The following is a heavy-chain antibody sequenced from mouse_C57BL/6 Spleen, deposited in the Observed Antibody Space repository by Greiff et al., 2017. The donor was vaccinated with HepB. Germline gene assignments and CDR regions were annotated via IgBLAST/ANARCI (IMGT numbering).Heavy chain of an antibody. D-gene: IGHD2-4*01. CDR1: GYSITSGYY. Sequence: VQLKESGPGLVKPSQSLSLTCSVTGYSITSGYYWNWIRQFPGNKLEWMGYISYDGSNNYNPSLKNRISITRDTSKNQFFLKLNSVTTEDTATYYCARKDYIAFDYWGQGTTLTVSS. CDR3: ARKDYIAFDY. J-gene: IGHJ2*01. V-gene: IGHV3-6*01. CDR2: ISYDGSN.